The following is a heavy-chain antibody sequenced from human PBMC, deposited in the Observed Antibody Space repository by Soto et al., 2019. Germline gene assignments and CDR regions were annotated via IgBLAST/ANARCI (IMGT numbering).Heavy chain of an antibody. Sequence: PGGSLRLSCAASGFTFDDYAMHWVRQAPGKGLEWVSGISWNSGSTGYADSVKGRFTISRDNAKNSLYLQMNSLRAEDTALYYCAKDIVRKPYGMDVWGQGTTVTVSS. V-gene: IGHV3-9*01. CDR3: AKDIVRKPYGMDV. CDR1: GFTFDDYA. CDR2: ISWNSGST. J-gene: IGHJ6*02.